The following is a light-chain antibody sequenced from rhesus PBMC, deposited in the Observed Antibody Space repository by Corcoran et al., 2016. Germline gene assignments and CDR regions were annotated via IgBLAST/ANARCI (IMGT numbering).Light chain of an antibody. Sequence: EIGMTQSPATLSLSPGERAILSCRASQSVKSNLAWYQQRPGQAPSLLISGESRRATGIPEGFRGSGSWTDFTLTISSLEPEDFALYYCQQYSYWPLTFGGGTKVEIK. V-gene: IGKV3-42*03. CDR3: QQYSYWPLT. CDR1: QSVKSN. J-gene: IGKJ4*01. CDR2: GES.